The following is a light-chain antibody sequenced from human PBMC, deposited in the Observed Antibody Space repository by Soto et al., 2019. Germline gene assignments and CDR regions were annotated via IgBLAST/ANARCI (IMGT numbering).Light chain of an antibody. V-gene: IGKV3-15*01. CDR3: QQYNNWPQIT. CDR2: GAS. J-gene: IGKJ5*01. Sequence: EIVLTHAPGTLSLCPVERSTLSCRASQSVSSYLAWYQQKPGQAPRLLIYGASTRATGIPARFSGSGSGTEFTLTISSLQSEDFAVYYCQQYNNWPQITFGQGTRLEIK. CDR1: QSVSSY.